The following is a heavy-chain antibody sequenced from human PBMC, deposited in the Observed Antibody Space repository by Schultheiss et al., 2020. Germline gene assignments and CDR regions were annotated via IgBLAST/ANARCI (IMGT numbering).Heavy chain of an antibody. CDR3: AKALSRSSPPWFDY. J-gene: IGHJ4*02. V-gene: IGHV3-30*18. D-gene: IGHD6-6*01. CDR2: ISYDGSNK. CDR1: GFTFSSYG. Sequence: GGSLRLSCAASGFTFSSYGMHWVRQAPGKGLEWVAVISYDGSNKYYADSVKGRFTISRDNSKNTLYLQMNSLRAEDTAVYYCAKALSRSSPPWFDYWGQGTLVTVSS.